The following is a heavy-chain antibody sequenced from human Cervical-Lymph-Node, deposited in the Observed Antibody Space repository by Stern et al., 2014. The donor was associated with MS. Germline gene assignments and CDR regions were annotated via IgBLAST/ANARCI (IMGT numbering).Heavy chain of an antibody. D-gene: IGHD5-12*01. CDR3: ARGGGYDYGVCEY. J-gene: IGHJ4*02. CDR1: GYTFSTYY. V-gene: IGHV1-46*01. CDR2: INHSGSST. Sequence: VHLVESGAEVKKPGASVKVSCKASGYTFSTYYMYWVRQAPGQGLEWMGLINHSGSSTTYAQKFQGRVTMTRDTSTSTVYMELSSLRSEDTAVYYCARGGGYDYGVCEYWGQGTLVTVSS.